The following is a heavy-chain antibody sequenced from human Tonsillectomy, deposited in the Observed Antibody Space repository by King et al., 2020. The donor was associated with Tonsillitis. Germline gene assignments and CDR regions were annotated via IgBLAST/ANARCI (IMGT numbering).Heavy chain of an antibody. V-gene: IGHV3-15*01. Sequence: VQLVESGGGLVKPGGSLRLSCAASGFIFSNACMTWVRQAPGKGLEWVGRIKSKIDGGTIDYAAPVKVRFTILRDDSKKTLYLQMNSLKTEDTAVYYCTTESIGELYAVFDYWGQGTLVTVSS. CDR1: GFIFSNAC. CDR3: TTESIGELYAVFDY. D-gene: IGHD3-10*01. J-gene: IGHJ4*02. CDR2: IKSKIDGGTI.